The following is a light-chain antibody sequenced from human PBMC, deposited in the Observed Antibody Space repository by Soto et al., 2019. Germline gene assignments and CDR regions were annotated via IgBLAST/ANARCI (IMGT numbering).Light chain of an antibody. CDR3: QSNDNGLSGSDV. CDR1: SSNIGAGYD. V-gene: IGLV1-40*01. J-gene: IGLJ1*01. CDR2: GDS. Sequence: QSVLTQPASVSGAPGQRVTISCTGSSSNIGAGYDVNWYQQLPETAPKLLIFGDSNRPSGVPDRFSGSKSGTSASLVINGLQADDEADYYSQSNDNGLSGSDVFGTGTKVTVL.